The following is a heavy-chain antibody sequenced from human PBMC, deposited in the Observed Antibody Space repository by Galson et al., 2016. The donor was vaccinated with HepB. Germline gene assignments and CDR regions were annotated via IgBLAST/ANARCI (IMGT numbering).Heavy chain of an antibody. J-gene: IGHJ4*02. CDR2: INTGNGYT. CDR3: ARDSVPLITFGVPVGRFDY. Sequence: SVKVSCKASGYTFPYYALHWVRQAPGQGLEWMGWINTGNGYTEYSKHFQGRVTITRDTSASTVYMDLSRLRSEDTAVYYCARDSVPLITFGVPVGRFDYWGQGTLVAVSS. V-gene: IGHV1-3*04. D-gene: IGHD3-16*01. CDR1: GYTFPYYA.